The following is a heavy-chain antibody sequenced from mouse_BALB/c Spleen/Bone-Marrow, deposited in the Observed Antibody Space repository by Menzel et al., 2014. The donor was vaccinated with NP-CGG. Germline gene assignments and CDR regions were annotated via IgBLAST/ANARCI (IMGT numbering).Heavy chain of an antibody. Sequence: LVESGAELVKPGASVKLSCTASGFNIKDTYMHWVKRRPEQGLEWIGRIDPANGNTKYDPKFQGKATITADTSSNTAYLQLSSLTSEDTAVYYCARWLPLAYWGQGTLVTVSA. CDR3: ARWLPLAY. CDR2: IDPANGNT. D-gene: IGHD2-2*01. J-gene: IGHJ3*01. V-gene: IGHV14-3*02. CDR1: GFNIKDTY.